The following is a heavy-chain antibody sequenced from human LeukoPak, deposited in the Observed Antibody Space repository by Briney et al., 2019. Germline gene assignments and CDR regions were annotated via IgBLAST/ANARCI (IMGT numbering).Heavy chain of an antibody. CDR1: GYTFTSYA. D-gene: IGHD6-19*01. CDR3: ARVSSQQWLVPQVYFDY. V-gene: IGHV1-3*01. CDR2: INAGNGNT. Sequence: ASVKVSCKASGYTFTSYAMHWVRQAPGQRLEWMGWINAGNGNTKYSQKFQGRVTITRDTSASTAYMELSRLRSEDTAVYYCARVSSQQWLVPQVYFDYWGQGTLVTVSS. J-gene: IGHJ4*02.